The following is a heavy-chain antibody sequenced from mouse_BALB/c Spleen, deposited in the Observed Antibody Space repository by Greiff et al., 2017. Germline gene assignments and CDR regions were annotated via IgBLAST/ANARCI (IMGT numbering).Heavy chain of an antibody. CDR3: ARGGQLGLREAMDY. CDR1: GFTFSSFG. CDR2: ISSGSSTI. Sequence: DVKLVESGGGLVQPGGSRKLSCAASGFTFSSFGMHWVRQAPEKGLEWVAYISSGSSTIYYADTVKGRFTISRDNPKNTLFLQMTSLRSEDTAMYYCARGGQLGLREAMDYWGQGTSVTVSS. V-gene: IGHV5-17*02. J-gene: IGHJ4*01. D-gene: IGHD3-2*01.